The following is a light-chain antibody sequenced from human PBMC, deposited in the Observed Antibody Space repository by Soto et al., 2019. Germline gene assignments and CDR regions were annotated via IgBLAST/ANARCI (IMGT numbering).Light chain of an antibody. V-gene: IGKV3-20*01. CDR2: VAS. CDR1: QSVSSSY. Sequence: EIVLTQSPGTLSLSPGERATLSCRASQSVSSSYLAWYQQKPGQAPRLLIYVASSRATGIPDRFSGSGSGTDFTLTISRLEPEDFAVYYCQQYGGSWTFGQGTKVEIK. CDR3: QQYGGSWT. J-gene: IGKJ1*01.